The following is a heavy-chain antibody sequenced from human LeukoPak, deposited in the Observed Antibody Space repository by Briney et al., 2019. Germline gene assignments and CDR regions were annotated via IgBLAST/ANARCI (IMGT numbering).Heavy chain of an antibody. V-gene: IGHV3-33*06. CDR1: GFIFSSHD. Sequence: GGSLRLSCAASGFIFSSHDMHWVRQAPSKGLEWVAVIWFDGSNKYYADSVKGRFTISRDNSKNTLYLQMNSLRAEDTAVYYCAKFYALLTGYFDYWGQGTLVTVSS. CDR3: AKFYALLTGYFDY. CDR2: IWFDGSNK. D-gene: IGHD3-9*01. J-gene: IGHJ4*02.